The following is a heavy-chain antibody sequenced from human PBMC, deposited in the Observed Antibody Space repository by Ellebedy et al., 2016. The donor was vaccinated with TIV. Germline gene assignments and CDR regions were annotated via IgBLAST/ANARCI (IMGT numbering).Heavy chain of an antibody. Sequence: AASVKVSCKASGGTFSSYPISWVRQAPGQGLEWMGRIIPILGIANYAQRFQGRVTITADKSTSTAYMELSSLRSEDKAVYYCAEGNDGGWIDPWGQGTRVTVSS. CDR2: IIPILGIA. D-gene: IGHD1-1*01. CDR1: GGTFSSYP. V-gene: IGHV1-69*02. J-gene: IGHJ5*02. CDR3: AEGNDGGWIDP.